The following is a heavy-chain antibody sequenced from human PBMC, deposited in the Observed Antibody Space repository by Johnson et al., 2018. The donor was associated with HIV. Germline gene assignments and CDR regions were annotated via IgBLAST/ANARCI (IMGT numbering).Heavy chain of an antibody. D-gene: IGHD3-10*01. CDR2: ISFDGNLK. CDR1: GLSFSNFG. J-gene: IGHJ3*01. Sequence: QVQLVESGGGVVQPGKSLTLSCVGSGLSFSNFGIHWVRQAPGKGPEWVAVISFDGNLKKSAASVKGRFTISRDNSKNTLYLQMTSLRQDDTAVYSCYCTDHCGAGSESKGTFDAWGQVTMVTVSS. CDR3: YCTDHCGAGSESKGTFDA. V-gene: IGHV3-30*03.